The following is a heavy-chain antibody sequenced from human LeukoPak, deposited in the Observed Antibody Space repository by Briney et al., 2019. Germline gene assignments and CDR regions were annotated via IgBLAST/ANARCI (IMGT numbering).Heavy chain of an antibody. CDR3: ARDKVVRGVMIYRWFDP. J-gene: IGHJ5*02. CDR2: ISAYNGNT. V-gene: IGHV1-18*01. CDR1: GYTFTSYG. Sequence: GASVKVSCKASGYTFTSYGISWVRQAPGQGLEWMGWISAYNGNTNYAQKLQGRVTMTTDTSTSTAYMELRSLRSDDTAVYYCARDKVVRGVMIYRWFDPWGQGTLVTVSS. D-gene: IGHD3-10*01.